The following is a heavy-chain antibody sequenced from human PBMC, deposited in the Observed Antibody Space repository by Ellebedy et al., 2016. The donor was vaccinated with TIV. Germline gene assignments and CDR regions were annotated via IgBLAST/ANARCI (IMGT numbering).Heavy chain of an antibody. CDR1: GGSISSGGYS. CDR2: IYHSGST. D-gene: IGHD1-14*01. Sequence: SETLSLTXAVSGGSISSGGYSWSWIRQPPGKGLEWIGYIYHSGSTYYNPSLKSRVTISVDRSKNQFSLKLSSVTAADTAVYYCARALVGIETPWYFDLWGRGTLVTVSS. V-gene: IGHV4-30-2*01. J-gene: IGHJ2*01. CDR3: ARALVGIETPWYFDL.